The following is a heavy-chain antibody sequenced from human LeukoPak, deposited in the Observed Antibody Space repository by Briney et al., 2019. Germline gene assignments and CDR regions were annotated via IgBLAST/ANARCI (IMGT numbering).Heavy chain of an antibody. V-gene: IGHV3-7*01. CDR3: ARGGYFRPYDY. D-gene: IGHD5-12*01. Sequence: GGSLRLSCAASGFTFSNHWMSCVRQAPGKGREWGATIKKDGGQKDYVDSVKGRFTVSRDSARTSLYLQMNSLPAEDTAVSFCARGGYFRPYDYWGQGTLVTVSS. CDR2: IKKDGGQK. CDR1: GFTFSNHW. J-gene: IGHJ4*01.